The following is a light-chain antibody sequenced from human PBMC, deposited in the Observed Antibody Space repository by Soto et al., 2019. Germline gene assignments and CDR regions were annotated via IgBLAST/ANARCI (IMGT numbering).Light chain of an antibody. V-gene: IGKV1-5*01. CDR1: QSISSW. CDR2: GAS. CDR3: QQYNSYWWT. J-gene: IGKJ1*01. Sequence: DIQMTQSPSSVSASVGDRVTITCRASQSISSWLAWHQQTPGKAPKLLIYGASSLASGVPSRFSGSGSGTEFTLTISSLQPDDFATYYCQQYNSYWWTFGQGTKVDIK.